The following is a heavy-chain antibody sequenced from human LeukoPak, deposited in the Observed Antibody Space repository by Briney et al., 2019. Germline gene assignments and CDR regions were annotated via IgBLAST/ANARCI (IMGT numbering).Heavy chain of an antibody. Sequence: ASVKVSCKASGYTFTKYYIHWVRQAPGQGLEWMGLINPGGDNTNYAQSFQGRVTMTRDTSTSTVYMELSSLRSEDTAIYYCARIRDGYNDAYDIWGQGTVVTVPS. J-gene: IGHJ3*02. CDR2: INPGGDNT. D-gene: IGHD5-24*01. V-gene: IGHV1-46*01. CDR1: GYTFTKYY. CDR3: ARIRDGYNDAYDI.